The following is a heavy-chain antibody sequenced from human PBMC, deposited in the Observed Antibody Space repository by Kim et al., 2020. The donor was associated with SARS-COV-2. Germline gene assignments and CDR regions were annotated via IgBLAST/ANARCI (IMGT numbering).Heavy chain of an antibody. CDR2: ISSSSSTI. D-gene: IGHD4-17*01. Sequence: GGSLRLSCAASGFTFSDYSMNWVRQAPGKGLEWVSYISSSSSTIYYADSVKGRFTISRDNAKNSLFLQMHSLRDEDTAVYYCARDTSSVTTPIDYWGQGTLVTVSS. V-gene: IGHV3-48*02. CDR3: ARDTSSVTTPIDY. CDR1: GFTFSDYS. J-gene: IGHJ4*02.